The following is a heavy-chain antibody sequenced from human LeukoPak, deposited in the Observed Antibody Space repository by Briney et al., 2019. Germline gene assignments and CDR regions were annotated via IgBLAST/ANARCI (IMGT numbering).Heavy chain of an antibody. CDR2: VYYSGST. J-gene: IGHJ4*02. CDR1: GGSISNYY. V-gene: IGHV4-59*01. CDR3: AGGRVWLAFDS. D-gene: IGHD5-18*01. Sequence: SGTLSLTCTVSGGSISNYYWTWIRQPPGKGREWIAYVYYSGSTNYNPSLKSRVSISVDTSKNQFSLKLSSVTAADTAVYYCAGGRVWLAFDSWGQGTLLTVSS.